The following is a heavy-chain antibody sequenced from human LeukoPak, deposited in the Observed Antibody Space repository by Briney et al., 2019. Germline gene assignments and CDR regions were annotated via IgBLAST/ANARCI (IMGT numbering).Heavy chain of an antibody. V-gene: IGHV3-7*01. D-gene: IGHD3-10*01. CDR1: GFTFSSYW. CDR3: ARIGGRGVSYFDY. J-gene: IGHJ4*02. Sequence: PGGSLRLSCAASGFTFSSYWMSWVRQAPGKGLEWVANIKQDGSEKYYVDSVKGRFTISRDNAKNSLYLQMNSLRAEDTAVYYCARIGGRGVSYFDYWGQGTLVTVSS. CDR2: IKQDGSEK.